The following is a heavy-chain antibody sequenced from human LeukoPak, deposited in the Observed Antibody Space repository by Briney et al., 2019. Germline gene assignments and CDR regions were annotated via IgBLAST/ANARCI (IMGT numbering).Heavy chain of an antibody. Sequence: PSETLSLICTVSGDSISSYYGSWLRQPPGKGLEWIGYISYSRNSNYNASLKSRVTISLDTSKNQFSLNLSSVAVADTAVYYCARHGSDWSFDLWGRGTLVTVSS. J-gene: IGHJ2*01. CDR2: ISYSRNS. D-gene: IGHD6-19*01. V-gene: IGHV4-59*08. CDR3: ARHGSDWSFDL. CDR1: GDSISSYY.